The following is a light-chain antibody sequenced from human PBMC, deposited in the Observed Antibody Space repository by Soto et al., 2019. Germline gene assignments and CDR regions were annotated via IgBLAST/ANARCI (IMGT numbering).Light chain of an antibody. J-gene: IGLJ1*01. V-gene: IGLV1-44*01. Sequence: QSVLTQPPSASGTPGQRVTISCSGSSSNIGSNTVHWYQQLTGTAPKLLLYNNNQRPSGGPDRCSGSKSGTSASLAISGLQSDDEADYYCAAWYYSLNGLVFGTGTKVTVL. CDR2: NNN. CDR1: SSNIGSNT. CDR3: AAWYYSLNGLV.